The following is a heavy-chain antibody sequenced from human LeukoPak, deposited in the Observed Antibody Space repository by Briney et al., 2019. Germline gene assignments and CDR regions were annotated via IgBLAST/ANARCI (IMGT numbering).Heavy chain of an antibody. CDR3: AKGRDIVVVPAAIRGPSYYYGMDV. J-gene: IGHJ6*02. Sequence: PGGSLRLSCAASGFTFSSYAMSWVRQAPGKGLEWVSAISGSGGSTYYADSVKGRSTISRDNTKNTLYLQMNRLRDEDTAAYYCAKGRDIVVVPAAIRGPSYYYGMDVWGQGTTVTVSS. D-gene: IGHD2-2*02. CDR2: ISGSGGST. V-gene: IGHV3-23*01. CDR1: GFTFSSYA.